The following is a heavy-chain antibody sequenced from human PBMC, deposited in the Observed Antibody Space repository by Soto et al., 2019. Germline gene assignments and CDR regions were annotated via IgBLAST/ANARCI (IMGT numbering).Heavy chain of an antibody. CDR3: ARDQVYEWNDNFYYGMDV. J-gene: IGHJ6*02. Sequence: QVQLVESGGGVVQPGRSLRLSCAPSGFTFSRFGMHWVRQAPGKGLEWVALISYDGSNKYYADSVQGRFTISRDNSRSTLYIQMSSLRAEDTAVYYCARDQVYEWNDNFYYGMDVWGQGTTVTVSS. CDR2: ISYDGSNK. D-gene: IGHD1-20*01. CDR1: GFTFSRFG. V-gene: IGHV3-30*19.